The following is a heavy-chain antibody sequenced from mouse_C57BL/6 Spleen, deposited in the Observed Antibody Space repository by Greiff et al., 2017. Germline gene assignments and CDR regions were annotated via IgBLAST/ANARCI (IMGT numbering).Heavy chain of an antibody. Sequence: EVQLQQSGPELVKPGDSVKISCKASGYSFTGYFMNWVMQSHGTSLEWIGRINPYNGDTFYNRKFKGKATLTVDKSSSTAHMELRSLTSEDSAVYYCARCPFYWYFDVWGTGTTVTVSS. V-gene: IGHV1-20*01. J-gene: IGHJ1*03. CDR2: INPYNGDT. CDR3: ARCPFYWYFDV. CDR1: GYSFTGYF.